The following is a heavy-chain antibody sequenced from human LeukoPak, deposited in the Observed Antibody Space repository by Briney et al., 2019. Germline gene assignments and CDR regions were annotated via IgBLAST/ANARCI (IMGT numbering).Heavy chain of an antibody. CDR3: AKGYYYDSSGYCFDY. D-gene: IGHD3-22*01. CDR1: GFTFSSYG. V-gene: IGHV3-33*06. J-gene: IGHJ4*02. Sequence: PGGSLSLSCAASGFTFSSYGMHWVRQAPGKGLEWVAVIWYDGSNKYYADSVKGRFTISRDNSKNTLYLQMNSLRAEDTAVYYCAKGYYYDSSGYCFDYWGQGTLVTVSS. CDR2: IWYDGSNK.